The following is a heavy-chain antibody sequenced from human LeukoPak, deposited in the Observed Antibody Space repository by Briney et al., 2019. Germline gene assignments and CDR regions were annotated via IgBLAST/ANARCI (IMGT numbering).Heavy chain of an antibody. V-gene: IGHV3-7*01. CDR1: GFTFTGHW. J-gene: IGHJ4*02. Sequence: PGRSLRLSCVASGFTFTGHWMSWVRQAPGKGLEWVANINQDGSDKYYVDSVKGRFTISRDNAKNSLYLQVSSLSAEDTAVYYCARIYLRQLDYWGQGTLVTVSS. CDR2: INQDGSDK. D-gene: IGHD2-2*02. CDR3: ARIYLRQLDY.